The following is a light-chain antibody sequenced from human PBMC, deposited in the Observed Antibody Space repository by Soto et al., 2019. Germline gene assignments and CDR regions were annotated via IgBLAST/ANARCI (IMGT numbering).Light chain of an antibody. J-gene: IGLJ2*01. Sequence: QSVLTQPPSVSAAPGQKVTISCSGSRSNIANNYVSWYQQLPGTAPKLLIYDNNKRPSGIPDRFSGSKSGTSATLGITGLQTGDEADYYCGTWDSSLSSAIFGRGTKLTVL. CDR1: RSNIANNY. CDR2: DNN. V-gene: IGLV1-51*01. CDR3: GTWDSSLSSAI.